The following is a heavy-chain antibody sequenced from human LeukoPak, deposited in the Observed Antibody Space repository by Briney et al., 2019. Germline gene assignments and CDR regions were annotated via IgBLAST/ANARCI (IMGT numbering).Heavy chain of an antibody. CDR2: IYYRGNT. D-gene: IGHD3-10*01. J-gene: IGHJ6*03. CDR1: GGSISSGDHY. V-gene: IGHV4-39*01. Sequence: SETLSLTCTVSGGSISSGDHYWGWIRQPPGKGLEWIGRIYYRGNTYYNPSLKSRVTISVDTSKNQFSLKLSSVTAADTAVYYCARHRITMVRGVIPSQYYYYYYMDVWGKGTTVTISS. CDR3: ARHRITMVRGVIPSQYYYYYYMDV.